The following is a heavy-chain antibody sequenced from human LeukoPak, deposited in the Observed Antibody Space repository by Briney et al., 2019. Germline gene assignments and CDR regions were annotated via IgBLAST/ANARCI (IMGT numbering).Heavy chain of an antibody. Sequence: SETLSLTCTVSGGSISSSSYYWGWIRQPPGKGLEWIGSIYYSGSTYYNPSLKSRVTISVDTSKNQFSLKLSSVTAADTAVYYCARGFDYYDSRGAFDPWGQGTLVTVSS. CDR2: IYYSGST. D-gene: IGHD3-22*01. CDR3: ARGFDYYDSRGAFDP. J-gene: IGHJ5*02. CDR1: GGSISSSSYY. V-gene: IGHV4-39*01.